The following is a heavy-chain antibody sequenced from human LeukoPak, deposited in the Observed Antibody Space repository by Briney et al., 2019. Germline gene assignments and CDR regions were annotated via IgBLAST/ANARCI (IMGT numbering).Heavy chain of an antibody. V-gene: IGHV3-48*01. J-gene: IGHJ4*02. CDR3: ARGSRQFSSDKAGPIDY. D-gene: IGHD6-19*01. CDR1: GFTFSTYS. CDR2: ISGSSSSSDGGAK. Sequence: GGSLRLSCTASGFTFSTYSMNWVRQAPGRGLEWVSYISGSSSSSDGGAKQYADSVKGRFTISRDNDKNSLYLQMNSLRAEDTAVYYCARGSRQFSSDKAGPIDYWGQGTLVTVSS.